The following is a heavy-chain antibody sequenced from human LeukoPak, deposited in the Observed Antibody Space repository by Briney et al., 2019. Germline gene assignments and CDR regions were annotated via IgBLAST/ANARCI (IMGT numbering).Heavy chain of an antibody. CDR2: IYYIGST. J-gene: IGHJ4*02. CDR3: ASVRRDGYPFDY. CDR1: GGSITTYF. D-gene: IGHD5-24*01. V-gene: IGHV4-59*01. Sequence: SETLSLTCTVSGGSITTYFWSWIRQPPGKGLEWIGYIYYIGSTNYNPSLKSRVTISVDTSKNQFPLKLSSVTAADTAVYYCASVRRDGYPFDYWGQGTLVTVSS.